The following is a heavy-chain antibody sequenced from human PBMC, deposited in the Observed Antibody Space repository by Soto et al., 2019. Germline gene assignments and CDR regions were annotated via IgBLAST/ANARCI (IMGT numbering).Heavy chain of an antibody. CDR2: IYTSGST. J-gene: IGHJ6*02. D-gene: IGHD5-18*01. CDR1: GGSISSYY. V-gene: IGHV4-4*07. Sequence: QVQLQESGPGLVKPSETLSLTCTVSGGSISSYYWSWIRQPAGKGLEWIGRIYTSGSTNYNPSIMSRVTMSVDTSKTQFSLKLSSVTAADTAVYYCARVDTAMVTGYYYYGMDVWGQGTTVTVSS. CDR3: ARVDTAMVTGYYYYGMDV.